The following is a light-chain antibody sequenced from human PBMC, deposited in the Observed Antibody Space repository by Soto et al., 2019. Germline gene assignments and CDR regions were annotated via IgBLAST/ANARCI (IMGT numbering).Light chain of an antibody. CDR3: QQYGSSPRT. V-gene: IGKV3-20*01. CDR1: QSVSNNY. Sequence: PGERATLSCRASQSVSNNYLAWYQQKPGQAPRLLIYGASSRATGIPDRFSGSGSGTDFTLSISRLEPEDFAVYYCQQYGSSPRTFGQGTKVDIK. J-gene: IGKJ1*01. CDR2: GAS.